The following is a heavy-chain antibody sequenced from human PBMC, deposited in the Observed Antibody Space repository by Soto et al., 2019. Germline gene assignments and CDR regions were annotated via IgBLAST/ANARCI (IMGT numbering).Heavy chain of an antibody. D-gene: IGHD2-15*01. CDR3: ARDWDIVILSVPIPNYNYGMDV. Sequence: GGSLRLSCAASGFFFSSYYMNWVRQAPGKGREWVSSISSRSDTLYYADSVKGRFTISRDNAKNSVYLQVNNLRDEDTAVYYCARDWDIVILSVPIPNYNYGMDVWGQGTTVTVSS. CDR1: GFFFSSYY. V-gene: IGHV3-48*02. CDR2: ISSRSDTL. J-gene: IGHJ6*02.